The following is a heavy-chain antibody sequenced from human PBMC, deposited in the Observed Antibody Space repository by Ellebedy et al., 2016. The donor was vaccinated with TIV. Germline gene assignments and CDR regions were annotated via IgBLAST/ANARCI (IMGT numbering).Heavy chain of an antibody. CDR2: ISNSGSTI. V-gene: IGHV3-11*01. CDR1: GFSFSDYY. Sequence: PGGSLRLSCAASGFSFSDYYMSWIRQAPGKGLEWVSYISNSGSTIYYAYSVKGRFTISRDNAKKSLYLQMNSLRAEDTAVYYCTRDVAVKAKRDWGQGTLVTVSS. D-gene: IGHD3-10*01. CDR3: TRDVAVKAKRD. J-gene: IGHJ4*02.